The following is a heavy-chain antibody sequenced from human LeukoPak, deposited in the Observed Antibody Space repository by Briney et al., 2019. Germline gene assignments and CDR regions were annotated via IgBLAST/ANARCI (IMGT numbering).Heavy chain of an antibody. D-gene: IGHD1-26*01. CDR3: ARRRRELRAFDI. J-gene: IGHJ3*02. V-gene: IGHV1-2*04. CDR2: INPNSGGT. Sequence: ASVKVSCKASGYTFTGYYMHWVRQAPGQGLEWMGWINPNSGGTNYAQKFQGWVTMTRNTSISTAYMELSSLRSEDTAVYYCARRRRELRAFDIWGQGTMVTVSS. CDR1: GYTFTGYY.